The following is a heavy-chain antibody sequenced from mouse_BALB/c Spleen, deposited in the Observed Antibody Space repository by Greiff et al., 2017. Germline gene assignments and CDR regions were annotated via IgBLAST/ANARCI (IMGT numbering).Heavy chain of an antibody. CDR2: IYPGNVNT. CDR1: GYTFTSYY. CDR3: ERGGGGYAMDY. Sequence: VQLQQSGPELVKPGASVRISCKASGYTFTSYYIHWVKQRPGQGLEWIGWIYPGNVNTKYNEKFKGKATLTADKSSSTTYMQLSSLTSEDSAVYLCERGGGGYAMDYWGQGTSVTVSS. J-gene: IGHJ4*01. V-gene: IGHV1S56*01.